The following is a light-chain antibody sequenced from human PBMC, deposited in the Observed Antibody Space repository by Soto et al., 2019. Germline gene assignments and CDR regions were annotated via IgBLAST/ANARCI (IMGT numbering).Light chain of an antibody. CDR2: ASS. Sequence: DIQMTQSPSSLSASVGDRVTITCRASQSISSYLNWYQQKPGKAPKLLIYASSSLQSGVPSRFSGSGSGTHFTITISSMQPEDFATYFCQQSYSTPLTFGGGTKVEIK. CDR1: QSISSY. V-gene: IGKV1-39*01. CDR3: QQSYSTPLT. J-gene: IGKJ4*01.